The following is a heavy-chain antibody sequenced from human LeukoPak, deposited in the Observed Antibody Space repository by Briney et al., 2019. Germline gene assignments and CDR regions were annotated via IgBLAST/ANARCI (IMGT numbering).Heavy chain of an antibody. D-gene: IGHD1-26*01. J-gene: IGHJ4*02. CDR2: INPNSGGT. V-gene: IGHV1-2*02. CDR1: GGTFSSYA. CDR3: ARIRYSGSYFGY. Sequence: ASVKVSCKASGGTFSSYAISWVRQAPGQGLEWMGWINPNSGGTNYAQKFQGRVTMTRDTSISTAYMELSRLRSDDTAVYYCARIRYSGSYFGYWGQGTLVTVSS.